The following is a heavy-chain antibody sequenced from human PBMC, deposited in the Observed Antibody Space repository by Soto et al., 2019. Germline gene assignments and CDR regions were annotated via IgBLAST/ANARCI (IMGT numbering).Heavy chain of an antibody. CDR3: ARDGYCSGGSCYSVPVFDY. Sequence: GGSLRLSCAASGFTFSSYGMHWVRQAPGKGLEWVAVIWYDGSNKYCADSVKGRFTISRDNSKNTLYLQMNSLRAEDTAVYYSARDGYCSGGSCYSVPVFDYWGQGTLVTVSS. J-gene: IGHJ4*02. CDR2: IWYDGSNK. D-gene: IGHD2-15*01. CDR1: GFTFSSYG. V-gene: IGHV3-33*01.